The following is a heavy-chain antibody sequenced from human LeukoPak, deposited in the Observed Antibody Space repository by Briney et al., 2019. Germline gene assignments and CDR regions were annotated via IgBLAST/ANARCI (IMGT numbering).Heavy chain of an antibody. CDR2: ISYDGSNK. V-gene: IGHV3-30*04. CDR3: ARASRGMDV. Sequence: PGRSLRLSCAASGFPFSSYAMHWVRQAPGKGLEWVAVISYDGSNKYYADSVKGRFTISRDNSKNTLYLRMNSLRAEDTAVYYCARASRGMDVWGQGTTVTVSS. J-gene: IGHJ6*02. CDR1: GFPFSSYA.